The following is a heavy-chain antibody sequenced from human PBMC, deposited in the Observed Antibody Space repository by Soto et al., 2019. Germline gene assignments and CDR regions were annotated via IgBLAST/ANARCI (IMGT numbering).Heavy chain of an antibody. J-gene: IGHJ4*02. V-gene: IGHV3-48*02. CDR1: GFSFIIYI. CDR3: ARGRLWSFDF. CDR2: ISSDSGTI. D-gene: IGHD3-10*01. Sequence: GGSLRLSCVVSGFSFIIYIINWVRQAPGKGLEWISYISSDSGTIYYADSLKGRFTISRDNGKNSLYLQMNSLTDEDTAVYYCARGRLWSFDFWGQGTLVTVSS.